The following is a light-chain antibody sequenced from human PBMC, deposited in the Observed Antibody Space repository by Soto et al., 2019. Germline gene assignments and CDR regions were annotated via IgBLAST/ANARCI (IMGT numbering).Light chain of an antibody. V-gene: IGKV3-11*01. CDR3: QQRYNWPWT. CDR1: QSVRKY. CDR2: DAS. Sequence: EVVLTQSPATLCLSPGERVTLSCRASQSVRKYLGWYQQKPGQAPRLLIYDASNRATDIPPRFSGSGSGTDFTLTISALEPEDLAVYYCQQRYNWPWTFGQGTKVDIK. J-gene: IGKJ1*01.